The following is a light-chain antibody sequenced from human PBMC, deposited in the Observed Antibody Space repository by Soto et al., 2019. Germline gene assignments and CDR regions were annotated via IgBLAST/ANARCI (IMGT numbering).Light chain of an antibody. CDR3: ASWDDSLSSVI. CDR1: SSNIGGTNY. Sequence: QSVLTQPPSASGTPGQRVTISCSGSSSNIGGTNYAYWYQQIPGTAPKIVMHSNNLRPSGVPERFSGSKSGNSASLAISGLRSEDEADYYCASWDDSLSSVIFGGGTKLTVL. CDR2: SNN. J-gene: IGLJ2*01. V-gene: IGLV1-47*02.